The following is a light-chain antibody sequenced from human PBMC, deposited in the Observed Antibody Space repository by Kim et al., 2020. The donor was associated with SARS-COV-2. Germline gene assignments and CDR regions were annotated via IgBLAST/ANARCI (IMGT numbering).Light chain of an antibody. CDR1: LGVSGSY. V-gene: IGKV3-20*01. Sequence: PLSLSPGEGATLSCRASLGVSGSYLTWYQQKPGQAPRLLIYGASSRATGIPDRFSGSGSGTDFTLTISRLEPEDFAVYYCQHTETFGGGTKVDIK. J-gene: IGKJ4*01. CDR3: QHTET. CDR2: GAS.